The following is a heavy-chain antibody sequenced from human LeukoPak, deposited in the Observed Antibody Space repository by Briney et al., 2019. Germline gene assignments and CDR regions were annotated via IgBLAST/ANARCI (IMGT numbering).Heavy chain of an antibody. D-gene: IGHD3-3*01. CDR1: GFTFSSYW. J-gene: IGHJ4*02. CDR2: IKQDGSEK. CDR3: ARDYAYYDFWSVYYDQGVFDY. V-gene: IGHV3-7*01. Sequence: GGSLRLSCAASGFTFSSYWMSWVRQAPGKGLEWVANIKQDGSEKYYVDSVKGRFTISRDNAKNSLYLQINSLRAEDTAVYCCARDYAYYDFWSVYYDQGVFDYWGQGTLVTVSS.